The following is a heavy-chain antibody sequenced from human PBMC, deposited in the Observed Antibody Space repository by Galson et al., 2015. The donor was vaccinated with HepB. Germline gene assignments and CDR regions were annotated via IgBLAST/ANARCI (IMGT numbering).Heavy chain of an antibody. CDR3: ARARDPGVAAAGPDY. Sequence: SVKVSCKASGGTFSTYAISWVRQAPVQGLEWMGGIIPIFGSANYAQKFQGRVTITADEFTSTAYMELSRLRSEDTAVYYCARARDPGVAAAGPDYWGQGTLVTVSS. V-gene: IGHV1-69*13. D-gene: IGHD6-13*01. CDR1: GGTFSTYA. J-gene: IGHJ4*02. CDR2: IIPIFGSA.